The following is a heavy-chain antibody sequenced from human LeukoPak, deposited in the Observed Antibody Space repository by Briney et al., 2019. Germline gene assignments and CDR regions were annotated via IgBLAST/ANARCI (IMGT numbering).Heavy chain of an antibody. V-gene: IGHV3-11*01. CDR2: ISSSGSTI. Sequence: GGSLRLSCAASGFTFSDYYMSWIRQAPGKGLEWVSYISSSGSTIYYADSVKGRFTISRDNAKNSLYLQMNSLRAEDTAVYYCARESYCGGDCSAFDYWGQGTLVTVSS. D-gene: IGHD2-21*02. CDR1: GFTFSDYY. CDR3: ARESYCGGDCSAFDY. J-gene: IGHJ4*02.